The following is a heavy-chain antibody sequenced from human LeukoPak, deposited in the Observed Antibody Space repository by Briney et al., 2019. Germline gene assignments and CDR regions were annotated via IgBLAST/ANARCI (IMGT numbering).Heavy chain of an antibody. CDR1: GFTFSSYS. D-gene: IGHD2-8*01. Sequence: TGGSLRLSCAASGFTFSSYSMNWVRQAPGKGLEWVSSISSSSSYIYYADSVKGRFTISRDNAKNSLYLQVNSLRAEDTAVYYCARGRGYCTNGVCYGHYYYYYMDVWGKGTTVTVSS. V-gene: IGHV3-21*01. J-gene: IGHJ6*03. CDR2: ISSSSSYI. CDR3: ARGRGYCTNGVCYGHYYYYYMDV.